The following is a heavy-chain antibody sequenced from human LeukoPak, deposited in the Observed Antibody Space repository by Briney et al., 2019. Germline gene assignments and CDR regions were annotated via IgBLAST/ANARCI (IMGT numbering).Heavy chain of an antibody. CDR2: IYYSGST. V-gene: IGHV4-59*01. CDR1: GGSISSYY. Sequence: SETLSLTCTVSGGSISSYYWSWIRQPPGKGLEWIGYIYYSGSTNYNPSLKSRVTISVDTSKNQFSLKLSSVTAADTAVYYCARLGGDYYGSGSALHYFDYWGQGTLVTVSS. J-gene: IGHJ4*02. CDR3: ARLGGDYYGSGSALHYFDY. D-gene: IGHD3-10*01.